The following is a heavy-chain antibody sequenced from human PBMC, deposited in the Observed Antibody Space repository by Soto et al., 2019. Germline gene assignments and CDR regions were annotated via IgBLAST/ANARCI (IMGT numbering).Heavy chain of an antibody. V-gene: IGHV4-59*01. CDR1: GGSISNYY. Sequence: SETVSLTGNVSGGSISNYYWNWILQPPWKRLEWIGYISDSGSTKYNPSLMSRVTISADMSKNQVSLKVKSVAAADTAIYYCARARLVGLTTWDYFDYWGQGTLVTVSS. CDR2: ISDSGST. D-gene: IGHD1-1*01. CDR3: ARARLVGLTTWDYFDY. J-gene: IGHJ4*02.